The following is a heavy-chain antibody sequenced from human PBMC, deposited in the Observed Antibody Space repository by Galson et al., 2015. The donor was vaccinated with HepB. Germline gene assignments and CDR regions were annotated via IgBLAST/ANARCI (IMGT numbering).Heavy chain of an antibody. Sequence: SLRLSCAASGFTFSSYRMSWVRQAPGKGLEWVANLKQDGSEKHYVDSVKGRFTISRDNIENSLYLQMNSLRAEDTAVYHCARDVLGRWEVFRYNYYGSDVWGQGTMVTVSS. D-gene: IGHD1-26*01. J-gene: IGHJ6*02. CDR1: GFTFSSYR. CDR2: LKQDGSEK. CDR3: ARDVLGRWEVFRYNYYGSDV. V-gene: IGHV3-7*03.